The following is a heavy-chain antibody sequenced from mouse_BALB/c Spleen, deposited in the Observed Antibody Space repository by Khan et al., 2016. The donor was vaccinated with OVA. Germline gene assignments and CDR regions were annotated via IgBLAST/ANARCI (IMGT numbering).Heavy chain of an antibody. CDR3: ARIQGGDFDY. J-gene: IGHJ2*01. Sequence: EVKLLESGPGLVQPSQSLSLTCTVTGYSITSDYVWNWIRQFPGNKLEWMGYISYSGNTKYNPSLKSRISITRDTSKNQFFLQLNFVTIEDTATYYCARIQGGDFDYWGQGTTLTVSS. D-gene: IGHD3-2*02. V-gene: IGHV3-2*02. CDR2: ISYSGNT. CDR1: GYSITSDYV.